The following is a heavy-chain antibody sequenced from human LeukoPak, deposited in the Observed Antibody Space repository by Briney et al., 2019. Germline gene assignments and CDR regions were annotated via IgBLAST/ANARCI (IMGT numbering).Heavy chain of an antibody. Sequence: GSLRLSCAVSGITLSNYGMSWVRQAPGKGLEWVAGISGSGGSTTYADSVKGRFTISRGNAKNSLYLQMNSLRAEDTAVYYCARDVHDYDSSGYYRFDYWGQGTVVTVSS. J-gene: IGHJ4*02. CDR3: ARDVHDYDSSGYYRFDY. CDR2: ISGSGGST. CDR1: GITLSNYG. V-gene: IGHV3-23*01. D-gene: IGHD3-22*01.